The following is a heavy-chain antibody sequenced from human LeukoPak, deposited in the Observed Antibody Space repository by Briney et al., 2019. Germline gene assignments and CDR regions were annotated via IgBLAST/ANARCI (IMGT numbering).Heavy chain of an antibody. CDR1: GGSTSSYY. CDR2: IYSTGTT. V-gene: IGHV4-59*01. J-gene: IGHJ4*02. D-gene: IGHD2-21*02. CDR3: ARTLYCGGDCYYFDS. Sequence: SETLSLTCTGSGGSTSSYYWSWIRQPPGRGLEWIGFIYSTGTTNYIPSLKSRVTISVDTSKNQFSLNLSSVTAADTAVYYCARTLYCGGDCYYFDSWGQGTLVTVSS.